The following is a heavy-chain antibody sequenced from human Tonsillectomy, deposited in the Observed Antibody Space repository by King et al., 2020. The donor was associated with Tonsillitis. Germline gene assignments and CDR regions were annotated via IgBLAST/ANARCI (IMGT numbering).Heavy chain of an antibody. J-gene: IGHJ4*02. D-gene: IGHD5-24*01. CDR2: ISGSAGGT. Sequence: VQLVESGGGLVQPGGSLRLSCAASGFTFSSCAMTWVRQAPGMRLEWGSAISGSAGGTYYADSVKGRFTISRDNSKNTLYLQMNNLRAEDTAVYYCAKGWVEMDAWGQGTLVTVSS. CDR3: AKGWVEMDA. CDR1: GFTFSSCA. V-gene: IGHV3-23*04.